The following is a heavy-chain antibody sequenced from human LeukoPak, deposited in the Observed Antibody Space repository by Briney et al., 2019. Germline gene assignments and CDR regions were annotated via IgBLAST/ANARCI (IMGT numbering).Heavy chain of an antibody. Sequence: GGSLRLSCAASGFIFSDYYMTWIRQGPGKGLDWISYISSDSSYTRYTDSVKGRFTVSRDNAKNSLYLQMNSLRAEDTAVYYCARLHSTAAAGTYDYWGQGTLVTVSS. J-gene: IGHJ4*02. CDR3: ARLHSTAAAGTYDY. D-gene: IGHD6-13*01. CDR1: GFIFSDYY. V-gene: IGHV3-11*06. CDR2: ISSDSSYT.